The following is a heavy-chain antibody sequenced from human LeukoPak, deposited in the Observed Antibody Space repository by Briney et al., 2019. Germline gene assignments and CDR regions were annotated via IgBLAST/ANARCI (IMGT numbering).Heavy chain of an antibody. V-gene: IGHV4-61*08. CDR3: ARRGANSGSYSHFDL. J-gene: IGHJ2*01. Sequence: SETLSLTCTVSGGSISSGDYYWNWIRQPPGKGLEWIGYIYYSGSTNYNPSLKSRVTISVDTSKNQFSLKLSSVTAADTAVYYCARRGANSGSYSHFDLWGRGTLVTVSS. CDR2: IYYSGST. D-gene: IGHD1-26*01. CDR1: GGSISSGDYY.